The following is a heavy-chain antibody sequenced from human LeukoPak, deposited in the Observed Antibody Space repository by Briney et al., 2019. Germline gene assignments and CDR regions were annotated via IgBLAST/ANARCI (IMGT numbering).Heavy chain of an antibody. D-gene: IGHD1-1*01. CDR2: ITLDGSDS. CDR3: TTENWYVFEN. CDR1: GFTFSSYG. Sequence: PGWSLRLSCVASGFTFSSYGMHWVRQAPGKGLEWVATITLDGSDSYYVDSVKGRFTVSRDNAKNSLYLQMNSLRVEDTAVFYCTTENWYVFENWGQGSLVTVSS. J-gene: IGHJ4*02. V-gene: IGHV3-7*04.